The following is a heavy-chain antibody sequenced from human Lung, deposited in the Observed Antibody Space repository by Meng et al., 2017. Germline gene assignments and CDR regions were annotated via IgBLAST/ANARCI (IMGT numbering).Heavy chain of an antibody. CDR2: LYHSWGT. J-gene: IGHJ4*02. D-gene: IGHD2-2*01. Sequence: HALLHDERHRLVTPSGPRALTCGGAGCSSSSSNWWTGVRQPPGKVLEWIGELYHSWGTKYNPSLKSRVTISVDKSKNQFSLKLSSVTAADTAVYYCARGLGEAVVPRTMFDYWGQGTLVTVSS. V-gene: IGHV4-4*02. CDR3: ARGLGEAVVPRTMFDY. CDR1: GCSSSSSNW.